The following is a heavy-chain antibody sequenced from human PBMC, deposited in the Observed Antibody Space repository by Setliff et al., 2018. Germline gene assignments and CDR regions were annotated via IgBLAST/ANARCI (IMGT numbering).Heavy chain of an antibody. CDR2: ISSDGNSK. Sequence: GGSLRLSCAASGFTVHWVRQAPGKGLEWVSAISSDGNSKYYADSVKGRFTISRDNSRNTLYLQMDSLRADDTAVYFCAKDVGLGSGWSYFDYWGQGALVTVSS. CDR3: AKDVGLGSGWSYFDY. CDR1: GFT. V-gene: IGHV3-30*07. J-gene: IGHJ4*02. D-gene: IGHD6-19*01.